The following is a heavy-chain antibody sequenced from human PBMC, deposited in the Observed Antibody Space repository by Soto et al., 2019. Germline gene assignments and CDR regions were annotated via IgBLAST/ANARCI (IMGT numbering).Heavy chain of an antibody. CDR3: ARDFKGYDLKGYYYYYGMDV. CDR1: GGSISSYY. D-gene: IGHD5-12*01. CDR2: IYYSGST. Sequence: PSETLSLTCTVSGGSISSYYWSWIRQPPGKGLEWIGYIYYSGSTNYNPSLKSRVTISVDTSKNQFSLKLSSVTAADTAVYYCARDFKGYDLKGYYYYYGMDVWGQGTTVTVSS. V-gene: IGHV4-59*01. J-gene: IGHJ6*02.